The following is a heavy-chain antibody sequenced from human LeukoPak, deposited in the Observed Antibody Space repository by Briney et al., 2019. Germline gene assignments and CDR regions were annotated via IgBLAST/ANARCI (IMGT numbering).Heavy chain of an antibody. V-gene: IGHV3-21*06. CDR3: ARNTVGSAVKTWFDP. D-gene: IGHD3-10*01. CDR2: ISGSGSNI. CDR1: GFTFSGYS. J-gene: IGHJ5*02. Sequence: GGSLRLSCAASGFTFSGYSMNWVRQAPGKGLEWVSSISGSGSNIFYADSVKGRFTISRDNAKNLLYLQMNSLRAEDTAVYYWARNTVGSAVKTWFDPWGQGTLVTASS.